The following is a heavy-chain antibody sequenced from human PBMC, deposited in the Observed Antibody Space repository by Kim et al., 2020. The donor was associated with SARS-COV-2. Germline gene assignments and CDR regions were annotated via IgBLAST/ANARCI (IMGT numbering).Heavy chain of an antibody. Sequence: GGSLRLSCAASGFTFSSYAMNWVRQAPGKGLEWVSAISGNGSSTSYAESVKGRFTISRDKSKNTLYLQMNSLRVEDTALYYCARVLAGPIVGADVFDVWGQGTMVTVSS. V-gene: IGHV3-23*01. CDR3: ARVLAGPIVGADVFDV. D-gene: IGHD1-26*01. J-gene: IGHJ3*01. CDR1: GFTFSSYA. CDR2: ISGNGSST.